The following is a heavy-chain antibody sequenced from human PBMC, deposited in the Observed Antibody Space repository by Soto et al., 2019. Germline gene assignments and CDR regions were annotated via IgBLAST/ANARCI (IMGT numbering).Heavy chain of an antibody. D-gene: IGHD2-21*01. V-gene: IGHV4-39*01. CDR1: GGSISSSSYY. J-gene: IGHJ4*02. CDR3: ARRDRSPHYRY. CDR2: IYYSGST. Sequence: QLQLQESGPGLLNPSETLSLTCTVSGGSISSSSYYWGWIRQPPRKGLEWIGSIYYSGSTYYNPSLKRRVAISVDTSKNQFSLKLSCVTAADTAVYYCARRDRSPHYRYWGQGTLVTVSS.